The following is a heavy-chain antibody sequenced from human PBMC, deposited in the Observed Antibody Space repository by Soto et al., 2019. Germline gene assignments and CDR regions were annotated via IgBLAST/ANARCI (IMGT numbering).Heavy chain of an antibody. J-gene: IGHJ5*02. CDR2: IIPILGIA. CDR1: GGTFSSYT. D-gene: IGHD2-2*03. Sequence: GASVKVSCKASGGTFSSYTISWVRQAPGQGLEWMGRIIPILGIANYAQKFQGRVTITADKSTSTAYMELSSLRSEDTAVYYCARGDVDIVVVPACFDPWGKGTLVTVDS. V-gene: IGHV1-69*02. CDR3: ARGDVDIVVVPACFDP.